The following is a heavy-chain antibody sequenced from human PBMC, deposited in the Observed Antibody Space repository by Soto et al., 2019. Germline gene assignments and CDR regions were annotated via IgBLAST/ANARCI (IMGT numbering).Heavy chain of an antibody. CDR3: SRGLESGDF. D-gene: IGHD3-3*01. CDR2: INPNGGST. Sequence: QVQLVQSGAEVKGPGASVKVSCKTSGYTFTNFYIHWVRQAPGQGVEWMAIINPNGGSTHYAQRFQGSVILTSDTPTNTVYMELSNLRSDDTAVYYCSRGLESGDFWGQGTLVTVSS. J-gene: IGHJ4*02. CDR1: GYTFTNFY. V-gene: IGHV1-46*03.